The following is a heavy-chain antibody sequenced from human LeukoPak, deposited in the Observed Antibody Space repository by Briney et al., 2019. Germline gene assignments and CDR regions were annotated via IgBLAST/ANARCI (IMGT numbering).Heavy chain of an antibody. CDR2: INHSGST. V-gene: IGHV4-34*01. Sequence: SETLSLTCAVYGGSFSGYYWSWIRQPPGKGLEWIGEINHSGSTNYNPSLKSRVTISVDTSKNQFSLKLSSVTAADTAVYYCGGRGTWLQPGDYWGQGTLVTVSS. D-gene: IGHD5-24*01. J-gene: IGHJ4*02. CDR3: GGRGTWLQPGDY. CDR1: GGSFSGYY.